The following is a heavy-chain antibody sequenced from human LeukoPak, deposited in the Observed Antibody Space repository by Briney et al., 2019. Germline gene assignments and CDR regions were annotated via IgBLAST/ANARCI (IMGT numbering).Heavy chain of an antibody. Sequence: GGSLRLSCAASGFTFSIYSMNWVRQAPGKGLEWVSSISSSSYIYYVDSVKGRFTISRDNAKNSLYLQMNSLRAEDTAVYYCARFLQDGYNCFDIWGQGTMVTVSS. CDR3: ARFLQDGYNCFDI. D-gene: IGHD5-24*01. CDR1: GFTFSIYS. CDR2: ISSSSYI. V-gene: IGHV3-21*01. J-gene: IGHJ3*02.